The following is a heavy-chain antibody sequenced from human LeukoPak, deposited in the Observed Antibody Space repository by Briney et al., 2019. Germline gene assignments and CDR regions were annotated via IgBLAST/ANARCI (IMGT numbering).Heavy chain of an antibody. J-gene: IGHJ4*02. Sequence: SQTLSLTCTVAGASISSSIYYWGWFRQPPGKGLEWIGSIYYNVATYYNSSPKSRVTISVDTSKNHLSLKLSAVTAADTAVYYCARVRDGYNRNWAYWGQGTLVTVSS. CDR2: IYYNVAT. D-gene: IGHD5-24*01. V-gene: IGHV4-39*02. CDR1: GASISSSIYY. CDR3: ARVRDGYNRNWAY.